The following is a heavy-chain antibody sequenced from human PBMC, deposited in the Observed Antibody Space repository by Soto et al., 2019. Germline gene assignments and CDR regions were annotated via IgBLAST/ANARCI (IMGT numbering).Heavy chain of an antibody. V-gene: IGHV1-69*12. J-gene: IGHJ4*02. CDR3: ARDRRDGYNSGFDY. Sequence: QVQLVQSGAEVKKPGSSAKVSCKASGGTFSSYAISWVRQAPGQGLEWMGGIIPIFGPANYAQKLKGRVTITADESTSTAYMELSSLTSEDTAVYYCARDRRDGYNSGFDYWGQGTLVIVSS. D-gene: IGHD2-21*01. CDR2: IIPIFGPA. CDR1: GGTFSSYA.